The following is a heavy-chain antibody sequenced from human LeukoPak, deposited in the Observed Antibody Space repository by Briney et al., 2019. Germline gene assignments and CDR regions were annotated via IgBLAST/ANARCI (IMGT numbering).Heavy chain of an antibody. CDR3: AREIKEDYFDY. V-gene: IGHV4-4*07. J-gene: IGHJ4*02. CDR1: SVSFSSYY. CDR2: IYTSGST. Sequence: PSDTLSLICTVSSVSFSSYYWRWIPQPAGKGLEWIGRIYTSGSTNYNPSLKSRVTMSVDTSKNQFSLKLSSVTAADTAVYYCAREIKEDYFDYWGQGTLVTVSS.